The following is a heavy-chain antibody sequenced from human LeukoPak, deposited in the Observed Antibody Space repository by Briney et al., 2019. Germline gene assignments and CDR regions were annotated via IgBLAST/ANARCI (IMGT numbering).Heavy chain of an antibody. J-gene: IGHJ4*02. D-gene: IGHD3-10*01. V-gene: IGHV3-23*01. CDR1: GFTFSSYA. CDR2: ISDSGDRA. Sequence: AGGTLRLSCAASGFTFSSYAMSWVRQAPGKGLEWVSGISDSGDRAHYADSVKGRFTISRDNSKNTLYLQMNSLRAEDTAVYFCAKQTTGYSGSGVDYWGQGTLVTVSS. CDR3: AKQTTGYSGSGVDY.